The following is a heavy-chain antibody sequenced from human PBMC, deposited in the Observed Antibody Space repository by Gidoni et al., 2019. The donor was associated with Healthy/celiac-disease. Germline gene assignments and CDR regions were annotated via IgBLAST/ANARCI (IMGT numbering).Heavy chain of an antibody. CDR1: GFPFSSYA. J-gene: IGHJ4*02. V-gene: IGHV3-23*01. CDR3: AKGKGAGSGWSFDY. CDR2: ISGRGGST. Sequence: EVQLLESGGGLVQPGGSLRLSVAASGFPFSSYAMSWVRQAPGKGVEGVAAISGRGGSTYYADSVKGRFTISRDNSKNTLYLQMNSLRAEDTAVYYCAKGKGAGSGWSFDYWGQGTLVTVSS. D-gene: IGHD6-19*01.